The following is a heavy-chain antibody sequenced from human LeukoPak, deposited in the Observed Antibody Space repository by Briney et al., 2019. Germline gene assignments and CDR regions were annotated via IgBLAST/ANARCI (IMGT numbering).Heavy chain of an antibody. V-gene: IGHV3-30*02. Sequence: GGSLRLSCAASGFTFSDYGMHWVRQAPGKGLEWVAFIRYDENNKYYTDSVKGRFTVSRDNSKNTLYLQMNSLRPEDTAVYYCAKEIGAAAGRGFDSWGQGTLVTVSS. D-gene: IGHD6-13*01. CDR3: AKEIGAAAGRGFDS. CDR1: GFTFSDYG. CDR2: IRYDENNK. J-gene: IGHJ4*02.